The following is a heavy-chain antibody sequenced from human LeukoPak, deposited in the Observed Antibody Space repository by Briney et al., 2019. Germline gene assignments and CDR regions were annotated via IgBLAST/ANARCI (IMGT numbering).Heavy chain of an antibody. V-gene: IGHV4-59*01. CDR1: GGSISSYY. J-gene: IGHJ4*02. CDR2: IYHSGGT. D-gene: IGHD1-1*01. CDR3: ASGGGWNDKFVY. Sequence: SETLSLTCTVSGGSISSYYWSWIRQPPGKGLEWIGYIYHSGGTNYNASLKSRVTMSVDTSKNQFSLKLSSVTAADTAVYYCASGGGWNDKFVYWGQGALVTVSS.